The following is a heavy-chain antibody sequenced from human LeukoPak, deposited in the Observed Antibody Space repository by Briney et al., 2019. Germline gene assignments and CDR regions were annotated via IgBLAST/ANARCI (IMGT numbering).Heavy chain of an antibody. Sequence: PGGSLRLSCAASGFTFSSYAMHWVRQAPGKGLEWVAVISYDGSNKYYADSAKGRFTISRDNSKNTLYLQMNSLRAEDTAVYYCASLYCSSTSCYRWAYYYYGMDVWGQGTTVTVSS. CDR3: ASLYCSSTSCYRWAYYYYGMDV. V-gene: IGHV3-30-3*01. D-gene: IGHD2-2*01. J-gene: IGHJ6*02. CDR1: GFTFSSYA. CDR2: ISYDGSNK.